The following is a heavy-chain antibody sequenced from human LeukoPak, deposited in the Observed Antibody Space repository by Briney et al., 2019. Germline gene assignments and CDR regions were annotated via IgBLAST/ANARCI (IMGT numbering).Heavy chain of an antibody. CDR1: GGSISSSNW. J-gene: IGHJ4*02. CDR2: IYHSGST. V-gene: IGHV4-4*02. Sequence: PSGTLSLTCAVSGGSISSSNWWSWVRQPPGKGLEWIGEIYHSGSTNYNPSLKSRVTISVDKSKNQFSLKLSSVTAADTAVYYCARHALRGVIKKRYYFDYWGQGTLVTVSS. CDR3: ARHALRGVIKKRYYFDY. D-gene: IGHD3-10*01.